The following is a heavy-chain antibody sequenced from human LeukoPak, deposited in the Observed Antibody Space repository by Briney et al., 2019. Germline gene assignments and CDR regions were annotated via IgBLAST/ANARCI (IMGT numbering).Heavy chain of an antibody. Sequence: GGSLRLSCAASGFSFSTYWMSWVRQAPGKGLEWVANIKQDGSERYYVDSAKGRFTISRDNAKNTLYLQMSSLRAEDTAVYYCVKDSETMMLFDYWGQGTLVTVSS. J-gene: IGHJ4*02. CDR1: GFSFSTYW. CDR3: VKDSETMMLFDY. D-gene: IGHD4/OR15-4a*01. V-gene: IGHV3-7*01. CDR2: IKQDGSER.